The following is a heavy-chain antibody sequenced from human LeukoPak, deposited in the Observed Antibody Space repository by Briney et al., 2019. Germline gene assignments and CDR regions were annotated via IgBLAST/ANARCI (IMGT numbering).Heavy chain of an antibody. J-gene: IGHJ5*02. D-gene: IGHD7-27*01. CDR3: ARDFAWGSGGAPIDDNWLDP. V-gene: IGHV1-18*01. Sequence: ASVKVSCNASGYIFSNYGISWVRQAPGHGLEWMGWISSAGNTNYAPKFQDRATMTTDTSTSTAYIELRSLKFDDTAVYYCARDFAWGSGGAPIDDNWLDPWGQGTLVTVSS. CDR1: GYIFSNYG. CDR2: ISSAGNT.